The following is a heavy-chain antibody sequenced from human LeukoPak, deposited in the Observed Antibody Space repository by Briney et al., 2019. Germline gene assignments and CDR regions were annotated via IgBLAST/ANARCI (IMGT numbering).Heavy chain of an antibody. CDR2: ISGSGATT. Sequence: PGGSLRLSCAASGFTFSHYTLSWVRQAPGKGLEWVSLISGSGATTYYADSVKGRFTISRDNSKNTLYLQMTSLGAEDTAVYYCAKGIVGATRKINFFDYWGQGTLVTVSS. V-gene: IGHV3-23*01. J-gene: IGHJ4*02. CDR1: GFTFSHYT. CDR3: AKGIVGATRKINFFDY. D-gene: IGHD1-26*01.